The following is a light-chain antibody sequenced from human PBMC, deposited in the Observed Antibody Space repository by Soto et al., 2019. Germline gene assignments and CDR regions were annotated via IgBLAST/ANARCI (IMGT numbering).Light chain of an antibody. Sequence: QSALTQPASVSGSPGQSITISCTGTSSDVGRYNYVSWYQQHPGKAPKVMIYDVSFRPSGVSNRFSGSKSGNTASLTISGLHAEDEADYYCSSYTISGSRVFGGGTKVTVL. J-gene: IGLJ2*01. CDR3: SSYTISGSRV. V-gene: IGLV2-14*03. CDR1: SSDVGRYNY. CDR2: DVS.